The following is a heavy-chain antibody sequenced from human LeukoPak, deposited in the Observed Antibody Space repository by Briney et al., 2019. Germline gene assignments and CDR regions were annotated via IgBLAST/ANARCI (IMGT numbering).Heavy chain of an antibody. V-gene: IGHV4-38-2*02. D-gene: IGHD5-18*01. CDR3: ARAQEYSYGHFDY. J-gene: IGHJ4*02. CDR1: GYSISSGYY. Sequence: SETLSLTSTVSGYSISSGYYWGWIRQPPGKGLEWIGSIYHSGSTYYNPSLKSRVTISVDTSKNQFSLKLSSVTAADTAVYYCARAQEYSYGHFDYWGQGTLVTVSS. CDR2: IYHSGST.